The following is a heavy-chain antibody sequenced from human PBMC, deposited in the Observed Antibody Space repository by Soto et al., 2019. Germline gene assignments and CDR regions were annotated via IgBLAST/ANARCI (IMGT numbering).Heavy chain of an antibody. J-gene: IGHJ4*02. CDR2: IYYSGST. CDR1: GGSISSSSYY. Sequence: QLQLQESGPGLVKPSETLSLTCTVSGGSISSSSYYWGWIRQPPGKGLEWIGSIYYSGSTYYNPSLKSRVTISVDTSKNQFSLKLRSVTAADTAVYYCAWGYSSSWYYFDYWGQGTLVTVSS. V-gene: IGHV4-39*01. CDR3: AWGYSSSWYYFDY. D-gene: IGHD6-13*01.